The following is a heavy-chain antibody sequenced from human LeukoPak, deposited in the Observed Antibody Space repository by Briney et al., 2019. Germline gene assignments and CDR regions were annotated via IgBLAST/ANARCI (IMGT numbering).Heavy chain of an antibody. CDR3: ARYYYDSSGYYEPIFDY. CDR2: TSSSDAGT. CDR1: GFTLSSYA. D-gene: IGHD3-22*01. Sequence: GGSLRLSCAASGFTLSSYAMSWVRQAPGKGLEWVSATSSSDAGTYHAESVRGRFTISRDNSKSTLYLQMNSLRAEDAAVYYCARYYYDSSGYYEPIFDYWGQGTLVTVSS. V-gene: IGHV3-23*01. J-gene: IGHJ4*02.